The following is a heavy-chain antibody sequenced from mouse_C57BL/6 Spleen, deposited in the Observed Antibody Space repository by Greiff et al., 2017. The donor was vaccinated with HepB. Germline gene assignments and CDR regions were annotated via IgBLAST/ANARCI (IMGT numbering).Heavy chain of an antibody. CDR3: ARGGAMDY. CDR1: GFNIKDYY. CDR2: IDPEDGET. Sequence: VQLQQSGAELVKPGASVKLSCTASGFNIKDYYMPWVKQRTEQGLEWIGRIDPEDGETKYAPKFQGKATITADTSSNTAYLQLSSLTAEDTAVYYCARGGAMDYWGQGTSVTVSS. J-gene: IGHJ4*01. V-gene: IGHV14-2*01.